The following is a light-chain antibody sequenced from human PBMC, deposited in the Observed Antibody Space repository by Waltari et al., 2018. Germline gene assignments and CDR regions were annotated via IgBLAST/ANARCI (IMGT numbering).Light chain of an antibody. Sequence: SSDLTQDPAVSVALGQTVRITCQGDSLRSYSASWYQQRPGQAPILVIYHKDNRPSGVPDRFAGSSSGNTASLTITGAQADDEADYYCNSRDSSGDHVVFGGGTKLTVL. CDR3: NSRDSSGDHVV. V-gene: IGLV3-19*01. J-gene: IGLJ2*01. CDR1: SLRSYS. CDR2: HKD.